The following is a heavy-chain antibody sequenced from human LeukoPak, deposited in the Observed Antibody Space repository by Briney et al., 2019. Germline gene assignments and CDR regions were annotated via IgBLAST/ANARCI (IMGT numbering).Heavy chain of an antibody. CDR3: ARVHYDSSGYSVFDY. D-gene: IGHD3-22*01. CDR2: IIPIFGTA. J-gene: IGHJ4*02. V-gene: IGHV1-69*13. CDR1: GGTFSSYA. Sequence: SVKVSCKASGGTFSSYAISWVRQAPGQGLERMGGIIPIFGTANYAQKFQGRVTITADESTSTAYMELSSLRSEDTAVYYCARVHYDSSGYSVFDYWGQGTLVTVSS.